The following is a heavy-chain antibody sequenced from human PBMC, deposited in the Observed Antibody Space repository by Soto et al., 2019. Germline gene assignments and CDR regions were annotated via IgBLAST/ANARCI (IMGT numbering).Heavy chain of an antibody. CDR3: AHPRGYGVLDPYDI. J-gene: IGHJ3*02. V-gene: IGHV3-23*01. D-gene: IGHD4-17*01. CDR1: GFTFSTYA. Sequence: QPGGSLRLSCAASGFTFSTYAMSWVRQAPGKGLEWVSAISGSGGSTYYAASVNGRFTISRDNSINMLYLQMNSLRTEDTAVYYCAHPRGYGVLDPYDISGQGAMVTV. CDR2: ISGSGGST.